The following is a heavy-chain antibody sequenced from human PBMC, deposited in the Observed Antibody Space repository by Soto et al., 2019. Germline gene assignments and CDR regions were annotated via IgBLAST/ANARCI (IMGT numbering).Heavy chain of an antibody. CDR3: ARITVDNTRPFGY. CDR1: GDSINSNNW. V-gene: IGHV4-4*02. D-gene: IGHD5-12*01. J-gene: IGHJ4*02. CDR2: IYHDGST. Sequence: QVQLQESGPGLVKASGTLSLTCAVSGDSINSNNWWTWVRQPPGKRLEWIGEIYHDGSTNYNPSLTSRVTMSVNKSKNSFSLKLNSVTAADTAFYYCARITVDNTRPFGYWGQGTLVTVSS.